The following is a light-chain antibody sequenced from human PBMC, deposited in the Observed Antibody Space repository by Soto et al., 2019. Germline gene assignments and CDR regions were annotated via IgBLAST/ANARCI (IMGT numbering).Light chain of an antibody. J-gene: IGLJ3*02. CDR1: SSDVGNYNR. CDR2: EVK. CDR3: RSLTTSDTCV. Sequence: QSALTQPASVSGSPGQSITISCSGGSSDVGNYNRVSWYRQHPGKAPQLIVYEVKNRPSGVSNRFSGYKSGNTASLTISGLQAEDEADYCCRSLTTSDTCVIGGGTKLTVL. V-gene: IGLV2-14*02.